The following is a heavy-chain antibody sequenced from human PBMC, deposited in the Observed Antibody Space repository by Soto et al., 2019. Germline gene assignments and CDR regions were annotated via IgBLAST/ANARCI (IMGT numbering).Heavy chain of an antibody. CDR3: TRDASRDSSARGWFDP. Sequence: QPGGSLRLSCATSGFTLSDYYISWVRQAPGKGLEWVGNIKGDGSNTHYVVSVRGRFTISRDNAKNSLHLQMNSLRAEDTAVYYCTRDASRDSSARGWFDPWGPGTLVTVSS. V-gene: IGHV3-7*01. CDR2: IKGDGSNT. D-gene: IGHD6-13*01. J-gene: IGHJ5*02. CDR1: GFTLSDYY.